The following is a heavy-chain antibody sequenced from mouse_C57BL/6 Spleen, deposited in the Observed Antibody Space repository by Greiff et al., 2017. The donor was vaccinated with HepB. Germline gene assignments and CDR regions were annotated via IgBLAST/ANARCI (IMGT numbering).Heavy chain of an antibody. V-gene: IGHV5-15*01. D-gene: IGHD1-1*01. CDR3: ARHNYYYGSSYSYAMDY. CDR1: GFTFSDYG. J-gene: IGHJ4*01. Sequence: EVHLVESGGGLVQPGGSLKLSCAASGFTFSDYGMAWVRQAPRKGPEWVAFISNLAYSIYYADTVTGRFTISRENAKNTLYLEMSSLRSEDTAMYYCARHNYYYGSSYSYAMDYWGQGTSVTVSS. CDR2: ISNLAYSI.